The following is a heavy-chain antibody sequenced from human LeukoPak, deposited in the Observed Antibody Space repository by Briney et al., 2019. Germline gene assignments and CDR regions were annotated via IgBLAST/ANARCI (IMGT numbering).Heavy chain of an antibody. D-gene: IGHD3-22*01. CDR2: IYYSGST. V-gene: IGHV4-61*08. CDR3: AREGSEGLLIDY. J-gene: IGHJ4*02. CDR1: GDSITSDDYY. Sequence: SETLSLTCTVSGDSITSDDYYWSWIRQPPGKGLEWIGYIYYSGSTNYNPSLKSRVTISVDTSKNQFSLKLSSVTAADTAVYYCAREGSEGLLIDYWGQGTLVTVSS.